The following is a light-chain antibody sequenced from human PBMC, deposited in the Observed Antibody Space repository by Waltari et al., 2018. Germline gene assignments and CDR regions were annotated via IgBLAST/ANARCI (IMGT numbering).Light chain of an antibody. CDR1: SGSVSTSTY. CDR2: STN. CDR3: VLYMGSAWV. Sequence: QTVVTQEPSFSVSPGGTVTLTCGFSSGSVSTSTYPSWYQQTPGPAPRTLIYSTNTRSSGVPDRFSGSILGNKAALTITGAQADDESDYYCVLYMGSAWVFGGGTKLTVL. J-gene: IGLJ3*02. V-gene: IGLV8-61*01.